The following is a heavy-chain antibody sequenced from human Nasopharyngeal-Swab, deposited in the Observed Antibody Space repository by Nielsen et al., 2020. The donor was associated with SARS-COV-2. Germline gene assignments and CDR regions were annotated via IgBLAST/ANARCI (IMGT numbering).Heavy chain of an antibody. Sequence: GESLKISCAASGFTFSSYSMNWVRQAPGKGLEWVSYISSSSSTIYYADSVKGRFTISRDNAKNSLYLQMNSLRDEDTAVYYCARERARFLEWLLHGTFDYWGQGTLVTVSS. D-gene: IGHD3-3*01. CDR1: GFTFSSYS. J-gene: IGHJ4*02. CDR2: ISSSSSTI. V-gene: IGHV3-48*02. CDR3: ARERARFLEWLLHGTFDY.